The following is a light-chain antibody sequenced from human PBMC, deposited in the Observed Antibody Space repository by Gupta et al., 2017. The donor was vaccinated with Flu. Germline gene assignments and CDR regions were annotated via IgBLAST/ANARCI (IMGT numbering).Light chain of an antibody. J-gene: IGLJ1*01. Sequence: SITISCTGTSRDVGKYNLVSWFQQHPGKAPKLIIYEGAKRPSGVSNRFSGSKSGNTASLTISGLQAEDEGDYYCCSYSDSRTFVFGTGTKVTV. V-gene: IGLV2-23*01. CDR2: EGA. CDR1: SRDVGKYNL. CDR3: CSYSDSRTFV.